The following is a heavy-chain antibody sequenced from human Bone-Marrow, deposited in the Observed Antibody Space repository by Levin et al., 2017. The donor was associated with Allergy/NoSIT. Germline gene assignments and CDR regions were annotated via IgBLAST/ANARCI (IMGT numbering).Heavy chain of an antibody. J-gene: IGHJ4*02. CDR2: ISGSGGST. Sequence: GGSLRLSCAASGFTFSSYAMSWVRQAPGKGLEWVSAISGSGGSTYYADSVKGRFTISRDNSKNTLYLQMNSLRAEDTAVYYCAKDWGDTAMAYDGSFVYWGQGTLVTVSS. CDR1: GFTFSSYA. V-gene: IGHV3-23*01. CDR3: AKDWGDTAMAYDGSFVY. D-gene: IGHD5-18*01.